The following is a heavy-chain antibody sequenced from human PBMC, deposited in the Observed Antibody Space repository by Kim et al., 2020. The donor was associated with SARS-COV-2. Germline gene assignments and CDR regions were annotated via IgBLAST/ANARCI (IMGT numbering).Heavy chain of an antibody. CDR3: ARVTYGYFDY. CDR2: IKQDGSEK. V-gene: IGHV3-7*01. J-gene: IGHJ4*02. CDR1: GFTFSSYW. Sequence: GGSLRLSCVASGFTFSSYWMNWVRQTPEKGLEWVANIKQDGSEKYYVDSVKGRFTISRDNAKYSLYLQMDSLRAEDTAIYYCARVTYGYFDYWGQGTLVT. D-gene: IGHD3-10*01.